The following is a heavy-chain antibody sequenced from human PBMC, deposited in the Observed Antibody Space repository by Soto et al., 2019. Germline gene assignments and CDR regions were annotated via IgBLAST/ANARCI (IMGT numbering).Heavy chain of an antibody. CDR2: IYHSGTT. CDR1: GGSISSSNW. CDR3: SSQTYSYAWHH. Sequence: PSETLSLTCAVSGGSISSSNWWSWVRQPPGKGLEYIGEIYHSGTTNYNPSLNGRVTMSVDKSKNHFSLDLSFVTAADTAVYYCSSQTYSYAWHHWGQGIQVTVSS. D-gene: IGHD3-10*01. J-gene: IGHJ5*02. V-gene: IGHV4-4*02.